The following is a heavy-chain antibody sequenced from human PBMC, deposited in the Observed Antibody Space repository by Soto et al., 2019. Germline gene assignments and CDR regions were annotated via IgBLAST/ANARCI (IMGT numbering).Heavy chain of an antibody. D-gene: IGHD3-3*01. CDR2: ISGSGGST. J-gene: IGHJ2*01. Sequence: GGSLRLSCAASGFTFSSYAMSWVRQAPGKGLEWVSAISGSGGSTYYADSVKGRFTISRDNSKNTLYLQMNSLRAEDTAVYYCAKDTLEWTIKTGYWYFALWGRGTLVT. CDR1: GFTFSSYA. CDR3: AKDTLEWTIKTGYWYFAL. V-gene: IGHV3-23*01.